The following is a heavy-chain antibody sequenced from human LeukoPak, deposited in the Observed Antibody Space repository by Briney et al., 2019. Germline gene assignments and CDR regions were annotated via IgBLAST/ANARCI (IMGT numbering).Heavy chain of an antibody. Sequence: GGSLRLSCAASGFTFSDYWMEWVRQAPGKGLEWVANINYHGNENYLVDSVKGRFTISRDNAKNSLFLQMNSLRAEDTAVYYCSRGDPDYWGQGTLDAVSS. CDR3: SRGDPDY. CDR2: INYHGNEN. D-gene: IGHD2-21*02. CDR1: GFTFSDYW. J-gene: IGHJ4*02. V-gene: IGHV3-7*01.